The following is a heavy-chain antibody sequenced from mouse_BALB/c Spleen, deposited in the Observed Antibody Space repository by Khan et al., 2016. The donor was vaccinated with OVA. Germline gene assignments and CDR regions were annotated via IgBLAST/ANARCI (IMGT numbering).Heavy chain of an antibody. D-gene: IGHD1-1*01. CDR1: GYTFTNYG. V-gene: IGHV9-3-1*01. CDR3: ARPPYVSYVMVY. CDR2: INTYTGEP. Sequence: QIQLVQSGPELMKPGETVKISCKASGYTFTNYGMNWVKQAPGKGLKWMGWINTYTGEPTYADDFKGRFAFSSETSASTAYLQINNLKNEDTATXFCARPPYVSYVMVYWGQGTSVTVSS. J-gene: IGHJ4*01.